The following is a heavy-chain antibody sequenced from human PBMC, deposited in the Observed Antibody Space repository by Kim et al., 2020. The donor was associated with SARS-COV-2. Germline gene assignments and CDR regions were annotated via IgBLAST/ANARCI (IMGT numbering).Heavy chain of an antibody. D-gene: IGHD3-10*01. J-gene: IGHJ6*02. CDR2: IYYSGST. CDR3: ARYYYGSGSPSMDV. CDR1: GGSISSYY. V-gene: IGHV4-59*01. Sequence: SETLSLTCTVSGGSISSYYWSWIRQPPGKGLEWIGYIYYSGSTNYNPSLKSRVTISVDTSKNQFSLKLSSVTAADTAVYYCARYYYGSGSPSMDVWGQGTTVTVSS.